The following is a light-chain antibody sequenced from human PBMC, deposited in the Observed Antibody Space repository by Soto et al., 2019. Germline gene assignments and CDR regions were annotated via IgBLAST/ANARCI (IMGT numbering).Light chain of an antibody. CDR2: KAS. CDR3: QQYGRYRT. V-gene: IGKV1-5*03. Sequence: DIQMTQSPSTLSASVGDRVTITCRASQSTSTWLAWYQHKPGKAPNLLIYKASSLESGVPSRFSGSGSGTEFTLTISGLQPDDVATYYCQQYGRYRTFGQGTKVEIK. CDR1: QSTSTW. J-gene: IGKJ1*01.